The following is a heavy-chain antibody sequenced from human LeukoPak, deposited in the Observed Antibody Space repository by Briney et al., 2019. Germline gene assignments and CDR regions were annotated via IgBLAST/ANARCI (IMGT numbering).Heavy chain of an antibody. Sequence: GESLKISCKGAGYSFTSCWIGWVRQRPGKGLEWMGIIYPGDSDTRYSPSFQGQVTISADKSISTAYLQWSSLKASDTAMYYCVRQSSGYYRSFDYWGQGTLITVSS. J-gene: IGHJ4*02. CDR3: VRQSSGYYRSFDY. V-gene: IGHV5-51*01. CDR1: GYSFTSCW. D-gene: IGHD3-22*01. CDR2: IYPGDSDT.